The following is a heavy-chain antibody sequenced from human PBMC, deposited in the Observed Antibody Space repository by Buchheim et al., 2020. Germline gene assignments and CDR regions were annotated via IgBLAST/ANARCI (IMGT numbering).Heavy chain of an antibody. V-gene: IGHV3-23*01. Sequence: EVQLLESGGGLVQPGGSLRLSCAASGFTFNNFAMNWVRQTPGKGLEWVTTISDSGGSTYYADSVKGRFTISRDNSKNTLYLQMNSLRAEDTAVYYCAKDFRDTITWHSDYWGQGTL. J-gene: IGHJ4*02. CDR3: AKDFRDTITWHSDY. CDR2: ISDSGGST. D-gene: IGHD5-18*01. CDR1: GFTFNNFA.